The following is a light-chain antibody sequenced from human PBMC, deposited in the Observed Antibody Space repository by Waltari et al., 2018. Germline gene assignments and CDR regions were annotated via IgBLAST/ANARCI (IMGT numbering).Light chain of an antibody. V-gene: IGKV1-39*01. Sequence: DIQMTQSPPFLSASVGDSITITCRASQDIGSFVNWYQHSPPKAPKLLIYGASSLQRGVSSRFSGGGSGTEFTLTVSSLQPDDFATYYCQESFSSPWTFGPGTQVDI. CDR2: GAS. CDR3: QESFSSPWT. J-gene: IGKJ1*01. CDR1: QDIGSF.